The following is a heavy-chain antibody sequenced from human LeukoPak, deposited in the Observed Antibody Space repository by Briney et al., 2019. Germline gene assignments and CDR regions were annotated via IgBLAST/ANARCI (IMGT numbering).Heavy chain of an antibody. CDR1: GFTVSSNY. CDR2: IYSGGST. V-gene: IGHV3-66*01. CDR3: ARAKGYSYVWFDP. D-gene: IGHD5-18*01. Sequence: QTGGSLRLSCAASGFTVSSNYMSWVRQAPGKGLEWVSVIYSGGSTYYADSVKGRFTISRDNSKNTLYLQMNSLRAEDTAVYYCARAKGYSYVWFDPWGQGTLVTVSS. J-gene: IGHJ5*02.